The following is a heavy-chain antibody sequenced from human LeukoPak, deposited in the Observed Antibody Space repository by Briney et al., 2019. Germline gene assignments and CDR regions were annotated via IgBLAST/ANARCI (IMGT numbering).Heavy chain of an antibody. V-gene: IGHV4-34*01. CDR2: INHSGST. CDR3: AREPPYYYGSGSYSNWFDP. J-gene: IGHJ5*02. Sequence: NPSETLSLTCTISGGSISSYYWSWIRQPPGKGLEWIGEINHSGSTNYNPSLKSRVTISVDTSKNQFSLKLSSVTAADTAVYYCAREPPYYYGSGSYSNWFDPWGQGTLVTVSS. D-gene: IGHD3-10*01. CDR1: GGSISSYY.